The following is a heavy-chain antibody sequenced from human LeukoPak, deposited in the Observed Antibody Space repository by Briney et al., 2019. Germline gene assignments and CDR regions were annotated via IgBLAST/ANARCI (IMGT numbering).Heavy chain of an antibody. V-gene: IGHV1-69*06. CDR1: GYTFSSYA. J-gene: IGHJ5*02. Sequence: GASVKVSCKASGYTFSSYAISWVRQAPGQGLEWMGGIIPIFGTANYAQKFQGRVTITADKSTSTAYMELSSLRSEDTAVYYCASKPRSSWYRNNWFDPWGQGTLVTVSS. D-gene: IGHD6-13*01. CDR3: ASKPRSSWYRNNWFDP. CDR2: IIPIFGTA.